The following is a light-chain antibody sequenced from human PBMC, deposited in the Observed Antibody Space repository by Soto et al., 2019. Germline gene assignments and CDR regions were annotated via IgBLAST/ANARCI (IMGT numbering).Light chain of an antibody. J-gene: IGLJ1*01. V-gene: IGLV2-11*01. CDR2: DVS. Sequence: QSVLTQPRSVSGSPGQSVTISCTGTSSDVGGYNYVSWYQQHPGKAPKLMIYDVSKRPSGVPDRFSGSESGNTASLTISGLQAEDEADYYCCSYAGSYTFFGTGTKLTVL. CDR1: SSDVGGYNY. CDR3: CSYAGSYTF.